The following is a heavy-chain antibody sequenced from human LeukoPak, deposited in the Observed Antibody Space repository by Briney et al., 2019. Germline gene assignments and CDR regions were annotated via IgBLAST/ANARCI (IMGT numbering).Heavy chain of an antibody. V-gene: IGHV4-34*01. Sequence: SETLSLTCAVYGESFSGYYWSWIRQPPGKGLEWIGEINHIGSTNYNPSLKSRVTISVDTSKNQFSLKLTSVTAADAAVYYCERGMGSSSWFDYWGQGTLVTVSS. CDR1: GESFSGYY. D-gene: IGHD6-13*01. J-gene: IGHJ5*01. CDR2: INHIGST. CDR3: ERGMGSSSWFDY.